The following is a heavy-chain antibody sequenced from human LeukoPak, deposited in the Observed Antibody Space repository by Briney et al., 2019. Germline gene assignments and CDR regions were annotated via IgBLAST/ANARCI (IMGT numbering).Heavy chain of an antibody. J-gene: IGHJ4*02. CDR1: GYTFTSYY. CDR2: IVVGSGNT. D-gene: IGHD1-26*01. Sequence: SVKVSCKASGYTFTSYYMQWVRQARGQRLEWIGWIVVGSGNTNYAQKFQERVTITRDMSTSTAYMELSSLRSEDTAVYYCAAEGYSGSYFDYWGQGTLVTVSS. V-gene: IGHV1-58*02. CDR3: AAEGYSGSYFDY.